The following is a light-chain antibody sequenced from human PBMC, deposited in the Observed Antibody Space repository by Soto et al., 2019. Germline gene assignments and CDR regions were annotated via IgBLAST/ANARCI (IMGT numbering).Light chain of an antibody. Sequence: EILMTQSPAPLSVSPGERVTFSCRASQGIGSTLAWYQQKPGQTPKLLIYDASTRATGVPARFSGGGSGTEFTLTINSLQSEDVAVYYCQRYNRWPLSFGGGTKVDIK. V-gene: IGKV3-15*01. CDR1: QGIGST. J-gene: IGKJ4*01. CDR3: QRYNRWPLS. CDR2: DAS.